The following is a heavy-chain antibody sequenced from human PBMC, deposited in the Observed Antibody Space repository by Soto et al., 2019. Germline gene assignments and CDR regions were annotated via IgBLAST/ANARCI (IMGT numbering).Heavy chain of an antibody. CDR3: ARTRSGDGSGNYPYFDY. Sequence: PSETLSLTCTVSSDSISVYYWSWILQPPGKGLEWIGYIFYSGGTNYNPSLKSRVTMSVDTSKNQFSLKMNSVTAADTAVYYCARTRSGDGSGNYPYFDYWGQGAMVTVYS. D-gene: IGHD3-10*01. J-gene: IGHJ4*02. V-gene: IGHV4-59*01. CDR2: IFYSGGT. CDR1: SDSISVYY.